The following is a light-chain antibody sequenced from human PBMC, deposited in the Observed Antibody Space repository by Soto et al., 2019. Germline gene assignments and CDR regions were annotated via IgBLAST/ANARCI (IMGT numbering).Light chain of an antibody. CDR2: SAS. CDR3: QQYGSSPLWT. J-gene: IGKJ1*01. Sequence: DIVMTQSPLTLSVSPGESATLSCRASERVSTNLAWYQQTPGQAPRLLIYSASRRPTDIPVRFSGSGSGTDFTLTISRQEPEDFAVYYCQQYGSSPLWTVGQGTKVDIK. V-gene: IGKV3-20*01. CDR1: ERVSTN.